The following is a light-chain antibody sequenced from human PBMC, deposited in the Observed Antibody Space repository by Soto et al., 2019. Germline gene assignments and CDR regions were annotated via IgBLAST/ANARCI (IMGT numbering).Light chain of an antibody. CDR2: DAS. Sequence: DIQMTQSPSSLSASVGDRVTITCRASQSINTFLNWYQHKPGKAPKLLIYDASTLQSGVPSRFSGSGSGTDFTLTINSLQPEDFATYYCQQTYSAPFTFGPGTKVDIK. J-gene: IGKJ3*01. V-gene: IGKV1-39*01. CDR1: QSINTF. CDR3: QQTYSAPFT.